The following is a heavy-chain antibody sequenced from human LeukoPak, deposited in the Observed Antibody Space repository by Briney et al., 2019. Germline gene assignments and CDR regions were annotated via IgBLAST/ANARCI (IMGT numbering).Heavy chain of an antibody. Sequence: ASVKVSCKASGYTFTSYYMHWVRQAPGQGLEWMGIINPSGGITSYAQKFQGRVTMTRDTSTSTVYMELSSLRSEDTAVYYCASGSTTVTTGDYWGQGTLVTVSS. CDR3: ASGSTTVTTGDY. D-gene: IGHD4-17*01. CDR1: GYTFTSYY. CDR2: INPSGGIT. J-gene: IGHJ4*02. V-gene: IGHV1-46*01.